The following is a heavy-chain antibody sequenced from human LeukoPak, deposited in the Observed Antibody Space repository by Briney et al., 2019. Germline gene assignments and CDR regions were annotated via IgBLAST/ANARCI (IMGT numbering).Heavy chain of an antibody. Sequence: SETLSLTCAVYGGSFSDYYWNWIRQPPGKGLEWIGEINHSGSTNYNPSLKSRVTISVDTSKNQFSLKLSPVTAADTAVYYCARGLTTDYSYGYRNYGMDVWGQGTTVTVSS. J-gene: IGHJ6*02. CDR1: GGSFSDYY. CDR3: ARGLTTDYSYGYRNYGMDV. V-gene: IGHV4-34*01. D-gene: IGHD5-18*01. CDR2: INHSGST.